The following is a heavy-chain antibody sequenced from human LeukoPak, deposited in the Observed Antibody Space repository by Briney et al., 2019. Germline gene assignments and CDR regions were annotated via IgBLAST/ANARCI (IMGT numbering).Heavy chain of an antibody. J-gene: IGHJ1*01. CDR2: VNHSGST. D-gene: IGHD3-22*01. CDR3: ARVGDSSGYYYGITEYFQH. CDR1: GGSFSGYY. Sequence: SETLSLTCAVYGGSFSGYYWSWIRQPPGKGLEWIGEVNHSGSTNYNPSLKSRVTISVDTSKNQFSLKLSSVTAADTAVYYCARVGDSSGYYYGITEYFQHWGQGTLVTVPS. V-gene: IGHV4-34*01.